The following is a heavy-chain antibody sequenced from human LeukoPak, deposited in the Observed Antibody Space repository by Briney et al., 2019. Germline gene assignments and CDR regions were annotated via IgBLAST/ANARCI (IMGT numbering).Heavy chain of an antibody. Sequence: PGGSLRLSCAASGFTFSSYAMSWVRQAPGKGLEWVSVIYSGGSTYYADSVKGRFTISRDNSKNTLYLQMNSLRAEDTAVYYCARSMVTDVGFGYWGQGTLVTVSS. CDR1: GFTFSSYA. J-gene: IGHJ4*02. CDR2: IYSGGST. CDR3: ARSMVTDVGFGY. V-gene: IGHV3-53*01. D-gene: IGHD5-18*01.